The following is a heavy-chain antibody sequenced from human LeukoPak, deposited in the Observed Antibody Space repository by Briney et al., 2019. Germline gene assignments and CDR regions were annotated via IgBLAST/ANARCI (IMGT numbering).Heavy chain of an antibody. Sequence: SVKVSCKASGGTFSSYAISWVRQAPGQGLEWMGGIIPIFGTANYAQKFQGRVTITADESTSTAYMELSSLRSEDTAVYYCARGRLWLRAFDYWGQGTLVTVSS. CDR2: IIPIFGTA. V-gene: IGHV1-69*01. CDR3: ARGRLWLRAFDY. J-gene: IGHJ4*02. CDR1: GGTFSSYA. D-gene: IGHD5-18*01.